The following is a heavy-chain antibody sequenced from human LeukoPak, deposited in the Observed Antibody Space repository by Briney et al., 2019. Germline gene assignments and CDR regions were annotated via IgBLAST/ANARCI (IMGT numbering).Heavy chain of an antibody. Sequence: XGSLRLSCAASGISFSSNYMNWVRQAPGKGLEWVSVIYSGGSTYYADSVKGRFTISRDDSKNTLYLHMNSLRAEDTAVYYCARDMSPWETRNPDAFDIWGQGTMVTVSS. V-gene: IGHV3-53*01. J-gene: IGHJ3*02. CDR1: GISFSSNY. CDR2: IYSGGST. D-gene: IGHD1-14*01. CDR3: ARDMSPWETRNPDAFDI.